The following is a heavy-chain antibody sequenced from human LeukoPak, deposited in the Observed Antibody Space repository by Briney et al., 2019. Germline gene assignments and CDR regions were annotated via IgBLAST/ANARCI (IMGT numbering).Heavy chain of an antibody. CDR2: IIPIFGTA. V-gene: IGHV1-69*05. J-gene: IGHJ4*02. Sequence: SVKVSCKASGGTFSSYAISWVRQAPGQGPEWMGRIIPIFGTANYAQKFQGRVTITTDESTSTAYMELSSLRSEDTAVYYCARSSHIRYFGLTPPRPFDYWGQGTLVTVSS. CDR3: ARSSHIRYFGLTPPRPFDY. D-gene: IGHD3-9*01. CDR1: GGTFSSYA.